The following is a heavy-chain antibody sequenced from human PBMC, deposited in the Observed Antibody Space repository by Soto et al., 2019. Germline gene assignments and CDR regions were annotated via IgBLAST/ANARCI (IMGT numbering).Heavy chain of an antibody. V-gene: IGHV3-30*03. CDR3: AREADDTAMVYYYGMDV. Sequence: QVQLVESGGGVVQPGRSLRLSCAASGFSFRSYGMHWVRQAPGKGLEWVAVVSYDGRKTYYADSVEGRFTISRDNSKNTLYLQMNSLRAEDTAVYYCAREADDTAMVYYYGMDVWGQGTTVTVSS. CDR1: GFSFRSYG. CDR2: VSYDGRKT. J-gene: IGHJ6*02. D-gene: IGHD5-18*01.